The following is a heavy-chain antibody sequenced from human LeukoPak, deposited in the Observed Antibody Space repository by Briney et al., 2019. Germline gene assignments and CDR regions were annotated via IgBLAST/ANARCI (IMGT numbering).Heavy chain of an antibody. D-gene: IGHD1-7*01. V-gene: IGHV1-18*01. CDR2: ISAYNGNT. Sequence: VASVKVSCKASGYTFTSYGISWVRQAPGQGLEWMGWISAYNGNTNYAQKFQGRVTMTRDTSISTAYMELSRLRSDDTAVYYCAREAGLELQRDAFDIWGQGTMVTVSS. CDR1: GYTFTSYG. J-gene: IGHJ3*02. CDR3: AREAGLELQRDAFDI.